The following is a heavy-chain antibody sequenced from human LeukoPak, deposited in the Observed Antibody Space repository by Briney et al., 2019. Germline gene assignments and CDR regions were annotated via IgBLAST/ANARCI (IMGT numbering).Heavy chain of an antibody. J-gene: IGHJ4*02. Sequence: PSETLSLTCTVSGGSISSSSYYWGWIRQPPGKGLEWIGSIYYSGSTYYNPSLKSRVTISVDTSKNQFSLKLGSVTAADTAVYYCARHPQSYYFDYWGQGTLVTVSS. D-gene: IGHD3-16*02. CDR1: GGSISSSSYY. CDR2: IYYSGST. V-gene: IGHV4-39*01. CDR3: ARHPQSYYFDY.